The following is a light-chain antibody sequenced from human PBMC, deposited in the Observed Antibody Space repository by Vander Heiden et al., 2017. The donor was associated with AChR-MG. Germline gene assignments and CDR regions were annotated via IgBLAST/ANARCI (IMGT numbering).Light chain of an antibody. V-gene: IGKV4-1*01. CDR1: QSVLFSPSNKNY. J-gene: IGKJ2*01. Sequence: DIVMNQSPDSLAVSLGERATINCKSSQSVLFSPSNKNYFAWYQQKPGQPPKLLISWASTRESGVPDRFGGSGSGTDFTLTISSLQAEDVAVYYCQQYDTTPYTFGQGTKVEIK. CDR2: WAS. CDR3: QQYDTTPYT.